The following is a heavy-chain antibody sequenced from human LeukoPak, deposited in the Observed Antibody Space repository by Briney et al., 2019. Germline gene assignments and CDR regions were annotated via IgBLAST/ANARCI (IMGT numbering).Heavy chain of an antibody. J-gene: IGHJ4*02. CDR3: VRGRPGYYFDD. D-gene: IGHD6-13*01. CDR2: INTDGTTT. CDR1: GFAFSANW. V-gene: IGHV3-74*01. Sequence: AGGSLRLSCAASGFAFSANWIHWVRQSPGKGLVRVSHINTDGTTTTYADSVKGRFTISRDNTKNTLYLQMNSLRAEDTAVYYCVRGRPGYYFDDWGQGSLVTVSS.